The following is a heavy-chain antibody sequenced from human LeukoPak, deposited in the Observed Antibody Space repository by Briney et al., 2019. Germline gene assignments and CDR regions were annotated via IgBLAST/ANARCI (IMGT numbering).Heavy chain of an antibody. CDR1: GFTFSSYS. J-gene: IGHJ4*02. V-gene: IGHV3-48*04. CDR3: AKGGSSGYKRLDYFDY. D-gene: IGHD3-22*01. CDR2: MSGNGDTT. Sequence: SGGSLRLSCAASGFTFSSYSMNWVRQAPGKGLEWISYMSGNGDTTHYADSVKGRFTISRDNAKNSLYLQMNSLRAEDTALYYCAKGGSSGYKRLDYFDYWGQGTLVTVSS.